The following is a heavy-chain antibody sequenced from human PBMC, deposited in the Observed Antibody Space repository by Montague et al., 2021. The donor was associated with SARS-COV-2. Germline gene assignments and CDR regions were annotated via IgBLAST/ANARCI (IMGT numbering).Heavy chain of an antibody. CDR2: INHSGST. D-gene: IGHD3-22*01. J-gene: IGHJ4*03. Sequence: SETLSLTCAVYGGSISDYYWSWIRQPPGKGLEWIGEINHSGSTNXNPSLKSRVTTSVDTSKNQFSLKLTSVTAADTAVYYCARGPRITMIVVVITDIWFGPWGQGTLVTGSS. V-gene: IGHV4-34*01. CDR1: GGSISDYY. CDR3: ARGPRITMIVVVITDIWFGP.